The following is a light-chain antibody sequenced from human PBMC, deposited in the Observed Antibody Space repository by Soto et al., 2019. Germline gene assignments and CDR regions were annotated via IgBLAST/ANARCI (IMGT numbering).Light chain of an antibody. V-gene: IGKV3-20*01. CDR2: IAS. CDR3: QHYGNSLWT. J-gene: IGKJ1*01. CDR1: QSVSNNY. Sequence: LRQSRGTLSLSREERASLACRASQSVSNNYLAWYQQKPGQAPRLLIYIASSRATGIPDRFSGSGSGTDFTLTISRLEPEDFAVYYCQHYGNSLWTFGQGTKV.